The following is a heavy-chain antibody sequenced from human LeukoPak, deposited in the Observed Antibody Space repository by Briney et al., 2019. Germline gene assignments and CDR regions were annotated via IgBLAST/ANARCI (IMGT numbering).Heavy chain of an antibody. J-gene: IGHJ4*02. D-gene: IGHD5-24*01. Sequence: ASVKVSCKASGYTFTGYYMHWVRQAPGQGLEWMGWINPNNGGTNYAQKFQGRVSMTSDTSITTAYMELSSLRSDDTAVYYCASASWLHIDYWGQGTLVTVSS. V-gene: IGHV1-2*02. CDR2: INPNNGGT. CDR3: ASASWLHIDY. CDR1: GYTFTGYY.